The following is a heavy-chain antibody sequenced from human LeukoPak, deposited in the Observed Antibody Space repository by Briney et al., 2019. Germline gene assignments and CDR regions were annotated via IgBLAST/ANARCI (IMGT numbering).Heavy chain of an antibody. CDR3: TTGRQD. V-gene: IGHV3-15*01. CDR2: IKSETDGGTT. CDR1: AFSLNAYN. Sequence: GGSLRLSCAASAFSLNAYNMNWVRQAPGKGLEWVGRIKSETDGGTTDYAAPVKGRFTISRDDSKNTLYLQMNSLKTEDTAVYYCTTGRQDWGQGTLVTVSS. J-gene: IGHJ4*02.